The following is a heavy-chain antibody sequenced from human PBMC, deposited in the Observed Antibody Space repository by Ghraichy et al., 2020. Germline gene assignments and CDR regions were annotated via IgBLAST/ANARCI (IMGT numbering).Heavy chain of an antibody. CDR3: ARGDCSSTSCLGYYYYYMDV. V-gene: IGHV3-48*01. CDR1: GFTFSSYS. D-gene: IGHD2-2*01. J-gene: IGHJ6*03. CDR2: ISSSSSTI. Sequence: GGSLRLSCAASGFTFSSYSMNWVRQAPGKGLEWVSYISSSSSTIYYADSVKGRFTISRDNAKNSLYLQMNSLRAEDTAVYYCARGDCSSTSCLGYYYYYMDVWGKGTTVTVSS.